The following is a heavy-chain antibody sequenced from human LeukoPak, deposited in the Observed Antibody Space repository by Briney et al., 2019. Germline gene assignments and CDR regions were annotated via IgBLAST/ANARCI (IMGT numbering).Heavy chain of an antibody. CDR3: ARDVVVPAATDPY. V-gene: IGHV1-2*02. D-gene: IGHD2-2*01. J-gene: IGHJ4*02. Sequence: GASVKVSCKASGGTFSSYAISWVRQAPGQGLEWMGWINPNSGGTNYAQKFQGRVTMTRDTSISTAYMELSRLRSDDTAVYYCARDVVVPAATDPYWGQGTLVTVSS. CDR1: GGTFSSYA. CDR2: INPNSGGT.